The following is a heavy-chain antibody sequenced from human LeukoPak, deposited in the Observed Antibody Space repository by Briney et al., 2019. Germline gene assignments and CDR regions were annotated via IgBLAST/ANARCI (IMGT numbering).Heavy chain of an antibody. Sequence: SETLSLTCTVSGGSISSYYWSWIRQPPGKGLEWIGYIYYSGSTNYNPSLRSRVTISVDTSKNQFSLKLSSVTTADTAVYYCARSPPMVRGVLDYWGQGTLVTVSS. V-gene: IGHV4-59*12. CDR1: GGSISSYY. CDR3: ARSPPMVRGVLDY. J-gene: IGHJ4*02. D-gene: IGHD3-10*01. CDR2: IYYSGST.